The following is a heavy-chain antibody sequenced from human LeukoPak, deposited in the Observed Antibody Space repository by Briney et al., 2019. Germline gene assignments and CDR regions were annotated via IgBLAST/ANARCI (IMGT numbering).Heavy chain of an antibody. Sequence: PGGSLRLSCAASGFTFSSSAMSWVRQVPGKGLEWVSGISASGGSTYYADSVRGRFTISRDNSKNTLYVQMNSLRDEDTAVYYCAKDGGLWVSAHWGDSWGRGTLVTVSS. CDR1: GFTFSSSA. J-gene: IGHJ4*02. CDR3: AKDGGLWVSAHWGDS. CDR2: ISASGGST. V-gene: IGHV3-23*01. D-gene: IGHD7-27*01.